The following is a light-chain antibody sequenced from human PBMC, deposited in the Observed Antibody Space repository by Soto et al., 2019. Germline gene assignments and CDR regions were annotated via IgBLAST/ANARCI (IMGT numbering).Light chain of an antibody. CDR2: DVY. CDR3: CSYAGSSSVV. Sequence: QSALTQAASVSGSPGQSISISCTGTSSDVGGYNYVSWHQQHPGKAPKLIIYDVYNRPSGVSDRFSGSKSGNTASLTISGLQAEDEADYYCCSYAGSSSVVFGGGTKLTVL. CDR1: SSDVGGYNY. V-gene: IGLV2-14*01. J-gene: IGLJ2*01.